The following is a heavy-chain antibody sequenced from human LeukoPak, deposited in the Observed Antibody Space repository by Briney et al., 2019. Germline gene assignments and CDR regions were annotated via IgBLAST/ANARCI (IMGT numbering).Heavy chain of an antibody. D-gene: IGHD3-22*01. CDR3: ARLGWVYYYDSSGNDAFDI. V-gene: IGHV4-4*07. CDR2: IYTSGST. Sequence: SETLSLTCTVSGGSISSYYWSWIRQPAGKGLEWIGRIYTSGSTNYNPSLKSRVTMSVDTSKNQFSLKLSSVTAADTAVYYCARLGWVYYYDSSGNDAFDIWGQGTMVTVSS. CDR1: GGSISSYY. J-gene: IGHJ3*02.